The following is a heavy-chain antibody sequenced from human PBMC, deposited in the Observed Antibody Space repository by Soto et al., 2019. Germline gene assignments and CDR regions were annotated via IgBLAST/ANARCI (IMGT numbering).Heavy chain of an antibody. J-gene: IGHJ6*02. CDR2: IIPNFGTA. V-gene: IGHV1-69*13. CDR3: TRECAGYSLYPRYKYCYCYYCIDV. CDR1: GCTFSSYA. D-gene: IGHD3-10*02. Sequence: GASVKVSCKASGCTFSSYAISWVRQAPGQGLEWMGGIIPNFGTANYAQKLQGRVTITADESTSTAYMELRSLRSEDTAVYYCTRECAGYSLYPRYKYCYCYYCIDVWGQGTTVTVSS.